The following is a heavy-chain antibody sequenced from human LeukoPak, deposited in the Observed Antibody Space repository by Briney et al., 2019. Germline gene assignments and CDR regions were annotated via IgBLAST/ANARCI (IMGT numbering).Heavy chain of an antibody. CDR2: ISYDGSNK. J-gene: IGHJ6*03. CDR1: GFTFSDYA. D-gene: IGHD1-26*01. Sequence: PGGSLRLSCAASGFTFSDYAMHWVRQAPGKGLEWVAVISYDGSNKYYADSVKGRFTISRDNSKNTLYLQMNSLRLEDAAVYYCASNIVGATPWVYYYCMDVWGKGTTVTVSS. V-gene: IGHV3-30*04. CDR3: ASNIVGATPWVYYYCMDV.